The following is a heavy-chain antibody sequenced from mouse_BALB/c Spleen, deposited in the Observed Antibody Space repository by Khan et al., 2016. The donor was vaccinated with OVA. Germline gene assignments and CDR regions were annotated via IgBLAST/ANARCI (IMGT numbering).Heavy chain of an antibody. J-gene: IGHJ3*01. Sequence: QVQLKESGIELVRPGASVKLSCKASGFTFTNYWINWVKQRPGKGLEWIGNIYRSGSYSNYNQRFKDKATLTVDKSSSTAYLLLSSPTSEESAFYDGTREGVDGSSFAYWGQGTLVTVSA. CDR2: IYRSGSYS. CDR1: GFTFTNYW. D-gene: IGHD2-3*01. V-gene: IGHV1-69*02. CDR3: TREGVDGSSFAY.